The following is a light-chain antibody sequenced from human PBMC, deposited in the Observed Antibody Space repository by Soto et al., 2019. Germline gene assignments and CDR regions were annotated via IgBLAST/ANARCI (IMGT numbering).Light chain of an antibody. CDR2: GAS. J-gene: IGKJ4*01. CDR3: QQYGTSPLT. CDR1: ESVSSSH. V-gene: IGKV3-20*01. Sequence: EIVLTQSPGTLSLSPGERATLSCRASESVSSSHLAWYQQKPGQAPRLLIYGASSRATGIPDRFSGSRSGTDFTLTISRLEPEDFAVYYCQQYGTSPLTFGGGTKVEIK.